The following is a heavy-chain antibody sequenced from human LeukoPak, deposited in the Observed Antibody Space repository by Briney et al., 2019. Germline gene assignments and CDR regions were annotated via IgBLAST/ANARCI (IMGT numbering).Heavy chain of an antibody. J-gene: IGHJ4*02. D-gene: IGHD1-26*01. CDR2: IRGSGGGT. Sequence: GGSLRLSCAASGFTFNSYAMSWVRQAPGKGLEWVSAIRGSGGGTYYADSVKGRFTISRDNSKNTLYLQMNSLRAEDTAVYYCARCRGSYLGDYWGQGTLVTVSS. CDR3: ARCRGSYLGDY. CDR1: GFTFNSYA. V-gene: IGHV3-23*01.